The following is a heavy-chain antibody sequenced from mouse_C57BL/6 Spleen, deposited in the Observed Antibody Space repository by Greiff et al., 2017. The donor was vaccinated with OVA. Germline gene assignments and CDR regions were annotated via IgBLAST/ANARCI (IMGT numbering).Heavy chain of an antibody. CDR1: GFSLTSYA. J-gene: IGHJ3*01. CDR2: IWTGGGT. D-gene: IGHD1-1*01. Sequence: VKLVESGPGLVAPSQSLSITCTVSGFSLTSYAITWVRQPPGKGLEWLGLIWTGGGTNYNSALKSRLSISKDNSKSQVFLKMNSLQTDDTARYYCARNYGSSSPWFAYWGQGTLGTVSA. V-gene: IGHV2-9-1*01. CDR3: ARNYGSSSPWFAY.